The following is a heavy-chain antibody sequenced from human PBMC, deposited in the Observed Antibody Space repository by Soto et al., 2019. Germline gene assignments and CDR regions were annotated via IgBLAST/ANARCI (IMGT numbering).Heavy chain of an antibody. CDR1: GGTFGSYA. V-gene: IGHV1-69*13. Sequence: SVKVSCKASGGTFGSYAISWVRQAPGQGLEWMGGIIPIFGTANYAQKFQGRVTITADESTSTAYMELSSLRSEDTAVYYCARGARVAAAGPVPPQPYYFDYWGQGTLVTVSS. D-gene: IGHD6-13*01. J-gene: IGHJ4*02. CDR2: IIPIFGTA. CDR3: ARGARVAAAGPVPPQPYYFDY.